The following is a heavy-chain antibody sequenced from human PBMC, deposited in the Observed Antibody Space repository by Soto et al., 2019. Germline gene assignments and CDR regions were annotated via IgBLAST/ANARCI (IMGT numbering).Heavy chain of an antibody. D-gene: IGHD3-16*01. J-gene: IGHJ4*02. CDR1: GYSISSGYY. CDR2: IYHSGST. Sequence: KTSETLSLTCAVSGYSISSGYYWGWIRQPPGKGLEWIGSIYHSGSTYYNPSLKSRVTISVDTSKNQFSLKLSSATAADTAVYYCARERVITFGGRGFYDYWGQGTLVTVSS. V-gene: IGHV4-38-2*02. CDR3: ARERVITFGGRGFYDY.